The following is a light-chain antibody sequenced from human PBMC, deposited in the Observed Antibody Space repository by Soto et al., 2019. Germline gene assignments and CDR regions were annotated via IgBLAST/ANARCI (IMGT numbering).Light chain of an antibody. J-gene: IGLJ1*01. V-gene: IGLV2-8*01. Sequence: QSVLTQPPSASGSPGQSVTISCTGTSSDVGGYNYVSWYQQHPGKAPKVIIYEVSKRPSGVPDRFSGSKSGSTASLTVSGLQAEDEADYYCSSYAVTKIFVFGTGTKVTVL. CDR3: SSYAVTKIFV. CDR1: SSDVGGYNY. CDR2: EVS.